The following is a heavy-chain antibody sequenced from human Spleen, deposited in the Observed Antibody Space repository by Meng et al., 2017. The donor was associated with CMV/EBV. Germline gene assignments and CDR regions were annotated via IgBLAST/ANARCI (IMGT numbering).Heavy chain of an antibody. Sequence: ASISSGGHSWSWFRQPPGKGLEWIGYISYSGRTYYTPSLNSRVTISVDTSKNQFSLKLKSVTAADTAVYYCASAVVEIATSPAYFQHWGQGTLVTVSS. D-gene: IGHD2-21*01. V-gene: IGHV4-31*02. J-gene: IGHJ1*01. CDR1: ASISSGGHS. CDR3: ASAVVEIATSPAYFQH. CDR2: ISYSGRT.